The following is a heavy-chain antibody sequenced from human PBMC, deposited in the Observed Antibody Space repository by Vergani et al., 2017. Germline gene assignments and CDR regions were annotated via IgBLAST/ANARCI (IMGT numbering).Heavy chain of an antibody. V-gene: IGHV4-34*01. CDR2: INHSGST. Sequence: QVQLQQWGAGLLKPSETLSLTCAVYGGSFSGYYWSWIRQPPGKGLEWIGEINHSGSTNYNPSLKSRVTISVDTSKNQFSLKLSSVTAADTAVYYCARGPIWLGGMDVWGQGTTVTVSS. J-gene: IGHJ6*02. CDR1: GGSFSGYY. CDR3: ARGPIWLGGMDV. D-gene: IGHD6-19*01.